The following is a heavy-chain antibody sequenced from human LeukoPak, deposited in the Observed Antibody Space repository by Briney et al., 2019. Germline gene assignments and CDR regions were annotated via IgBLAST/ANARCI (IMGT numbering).Heavy chain of an antibody. CDR2: IYHSGST. Sequence: PSETLSLTCAVSGYSISSGYYWGWIGQPPGKGLEWIGSIYHSGSTYYNPSLKSRVTISVDTSKNQFSLKLSSVTAADTAVYYCARTRYDAFDIWGQGTMVTVSS. J-gene: IGHJ3*02. CDR3: ARTRYDAFDI. CDR1: GYSISSGYY. V-gene: IGHV4-38-2*01. D-gene: IGHD3-16*02.